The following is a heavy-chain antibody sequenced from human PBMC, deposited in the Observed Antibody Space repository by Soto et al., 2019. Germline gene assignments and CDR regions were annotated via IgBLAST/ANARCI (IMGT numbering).Heavy chain of an antibody. CDR3: AKDSSVTAAGSGGWFDP. CDR2: ISFDGGNQ. J-gene: IGHJ5*02. D-gene: IGHD6-13*01. CDR1: GFDFNTYG. V-gene: IGHV3-30*18. Sequence: HVQLVQSGGGVVQPGRSLRLSCAASGFDFNTYGFHWVRQAPGKGLEWVAGISFDGGNQYYADSVKGRFTISRDKSNSTLYLQMNSLGAEDTATYYCAKDSSVTAAGSGGWFDPWGQGTLVIVSS.